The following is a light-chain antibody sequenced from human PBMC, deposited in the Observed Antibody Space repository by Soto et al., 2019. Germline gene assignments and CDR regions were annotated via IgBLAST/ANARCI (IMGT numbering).Light chain of an antibody. V-gene: IGKV3-15*01. CDR2: GAS. J-gene: IGKJ1*01. CDR3: QQYNNWPPWT. Sequence: EIVMPQFPATLSASPGERATLSCRASQSVSSNLAWYQQKPGQAPRLLIYGASTRATGIPARFSGSGSGTEFTLTISSLQSEDFAVYYCQQYNNWPPWTFGQGTKVEIK. CDR1: QSVSSN.